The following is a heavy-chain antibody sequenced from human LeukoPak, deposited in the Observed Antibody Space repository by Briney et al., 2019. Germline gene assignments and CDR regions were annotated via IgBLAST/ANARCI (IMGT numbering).Heavy chain of an antibody. J-gene: IGHJ5*02. Sequence: ASVKVSCKASGYTFTSYDINWVRQATGQGLEWMGWMNPNSGNTGYAQKFQGRVTITRNTSISTAYMELSSLRSEDTAVYYCARDRNWNYVANWFDPWGQGTLVTVSS. D-gene: IGHD1-7*01. CDR2: MNPNSGNT. CDR3: ARDRNWNYVANWFDP. V-gene: IGHV1-8*03. CDR1: GYTFTSYD.